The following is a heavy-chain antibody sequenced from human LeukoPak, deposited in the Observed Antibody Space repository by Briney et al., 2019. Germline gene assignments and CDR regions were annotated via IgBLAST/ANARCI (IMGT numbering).Heavy chain of an antibody. V-gene: IGHV3-43*02. CDR1: GFTFEDYA. D-gene: IGHD3-22*01. CDR2: VTGDGSST. CDR3: AKDRDTTGYAH. J-gene: IGHJ1*01. Sequence: PGGSLRLPCAASGFTFEDYAMHWVRQAPGKGLEWVSFVTGDGSSTYYADSVQGRFPISRDNSKNSLYLQMNSLRIEDTALYYCAKDRDTTGYAHWGQGTLVTVSS.